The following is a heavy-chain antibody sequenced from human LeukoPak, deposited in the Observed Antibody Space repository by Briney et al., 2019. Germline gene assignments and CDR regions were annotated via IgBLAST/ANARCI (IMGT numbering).Heavy chain of an antibody. D-gene: IGHD2-2*01. CDR1: GLTLDDYA. CDR2: MRSNSGSR. J-gene: IGHJ5*02. CDR3: AKATSGTSYDAADPLGNWFDP. Sequence: PGRSLRLSCAASGLTLDDYAMHCARQDPAKGLEQVSGMRSNSGSRGYADSVKGRFTISRDNAKNSLYLQMNSLRAEDTALYYCAKATSGTSYDAADPLGNWFDPWGQGTLVTVSS. V-gene: IGHV3-9*01.